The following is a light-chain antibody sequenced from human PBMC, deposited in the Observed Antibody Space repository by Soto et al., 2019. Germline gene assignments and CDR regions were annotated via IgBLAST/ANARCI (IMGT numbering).Light chain of an antibody. CDR2: AAS. CDR3: QQYNSYSPWT. CDR1: QSISSY. V-gene: IGKV1-39*01. J-gene: IGKJ1*01. Sequence: IQMTQSPSSLSASVGDRVTITCRASQSISSYLNWYQQKPGKAPKLLIYAASSLQSGVPSRFSGSGSGTDFTLTISSLQPEDFATYYCQQYNSYSPWTFGQGTKVDIK.